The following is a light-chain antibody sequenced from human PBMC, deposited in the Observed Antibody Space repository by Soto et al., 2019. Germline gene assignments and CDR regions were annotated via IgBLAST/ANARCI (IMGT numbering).Light chain of an antibody. CDR1: QSVSNNY. Sequence: EVVLTQSPGTLSLSPGERATLSCRASQSVSNNYFAWYQQKPGQAPRLLIFGSSDRATGIPDRFSGSGSGTDFTLTISRLEPEDFAVYYCQQYNSWPWTFGQGTKVEIK. CDR3: QQYNSWPWT. J-gene: IGKJ1*01. CDR2: GSS. V-gene: IGKV3-20*01.